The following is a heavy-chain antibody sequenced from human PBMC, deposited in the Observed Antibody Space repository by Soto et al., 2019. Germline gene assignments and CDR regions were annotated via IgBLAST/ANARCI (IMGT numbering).Heavy chain of an antibody. V-gene: IGHV4-59*08. CDR2: IYYSGST. D-gene: IGHD1-7*01. Sequence: QVQLQESGPGLVKPSETLSLTCTVSGGSISSYYWSWIRQPPGKGLEWIGYIYYSGSTNYNPSLKSRVTISVDTSKNQFSLKLSSVTAADTAVYYCARHGNYYYFDYWGQGTLVTVSS. J-gene: IGHJ4*02. CDR3: ARHGNYYYFDY. CDR1: GGSISSYY.